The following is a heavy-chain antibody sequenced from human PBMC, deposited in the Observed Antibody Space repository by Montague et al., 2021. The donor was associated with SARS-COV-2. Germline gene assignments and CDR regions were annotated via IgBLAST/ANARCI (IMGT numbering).Heavy chain of an antibody. V-gene: IGHV4-39*01. Sequence: SETLSLTCTVSGDSISSSSYNWCWIRQPPGKGLEWIGSVHYSGRHYYNPSLKSRVIIYVDTSKNQLSLKLSSVTAADTAVYYCTRHVHLTWPEPSPGFDYWGQGTLVTVSS. D-gene: IGHD3-9*01. CDR1: GDSISSSSYN. CDR3: TRHVHLTWPEPSPGFDY. CDR2: VHYSGRH. J-gene: IGHJ4*02.